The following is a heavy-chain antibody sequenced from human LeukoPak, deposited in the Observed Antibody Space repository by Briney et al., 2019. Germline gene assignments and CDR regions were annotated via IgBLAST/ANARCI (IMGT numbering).Heavy chain of an antibody. D-gene: IGHD1-26*01. Sequence: GGSLRLSCAASGFTFSSYAMSWVRQAPGKGLEWVSAISGGGGSTYYADSVKGRFTISRDNSKNTLYLQMNSLRAEDTAVYYCAKGGGQWELLRYFDYWGQGTLVTVSS. J-gene: IGHJ4*02. CDR2: ISGGGGST. CDR3: AKGGGQWELLRYFDY. CDR1: GFTFSSYA. V-gene: IGHV3-23*01.